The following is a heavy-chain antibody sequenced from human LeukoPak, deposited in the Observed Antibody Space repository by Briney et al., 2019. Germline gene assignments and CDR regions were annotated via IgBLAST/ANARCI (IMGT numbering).Heavy chain of an antibody. V-gene: IGHV3-30*01. Sequence: GGSLRLSCAASGFTFSSYAMHWVRQAPGKGLEWVAVISYDGSNKYYADSVKDRFTISGDNSKNTLYLQMNSLRAEDTAVYYCARDYYGGNSFAGYWGQGTLVTVSS. CDR3: ARDYYGGNSFAGY. CDR1: GFTFSSYA. J-gene: IGHJ4*02. CDR2: ISYDGSNK. D-gene: IGHD4-23*01.